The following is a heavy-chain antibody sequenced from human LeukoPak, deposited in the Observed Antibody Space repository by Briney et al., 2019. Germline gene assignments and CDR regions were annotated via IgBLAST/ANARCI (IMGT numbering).Heavy chain of an antibody. CDR1: GGSIGSGHYY. Sequence: SETLSLTCAVSGGSIGSGHYYWTWIRQPPGKGLEWIGYIYYSGSTYYNPSLKSRVTISVDTSKNQFSLKLSSVTAADTAVYYCARHSRAYWYFDLWGRGTLVTVSS. J-gene: IGHJ2*01. V-gene: IGHV4-39*01. CDR2: IYYSGST. CDR3: ARHSRAYWYFDL.